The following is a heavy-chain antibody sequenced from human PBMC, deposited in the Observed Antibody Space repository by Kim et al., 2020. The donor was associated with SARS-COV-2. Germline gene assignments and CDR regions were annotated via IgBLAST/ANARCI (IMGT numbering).Heavy chain of an antibody. J-gene: IGHJ4*02. CDR3: AREGSLRSY. CDR2: GST. V-gene: IGHV3-53*01. Sequence: GSTYYADSVKGRFTISRDNSKNTLYLQMNSLRAEDTAVYYCAREGSLRSYWGQGTLATVSS. D-gene: IGHD6-13*01.